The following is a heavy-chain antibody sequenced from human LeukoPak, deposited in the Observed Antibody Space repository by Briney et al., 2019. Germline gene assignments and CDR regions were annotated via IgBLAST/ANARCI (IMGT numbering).Heavy chain of an antibody. J-gene: IGHJ4*02. D-gene: IGHD4-17*01. CDR2: IGRSGDVT. Sequence: PGWSLTRSRPASRFTYINHVLNCVRQDREGGVEGLSGIGRSGDVTYYSDSVKGRFTISRDNSKNALYLQIDGLRAEDTAIYYCAKDRDDYGDFAFDYWGQGTLVTVSS. V-gene: IGHV3-23*01. CDR1: RFTYINHV. CDR3: AKDRDDYGDFAFDY.